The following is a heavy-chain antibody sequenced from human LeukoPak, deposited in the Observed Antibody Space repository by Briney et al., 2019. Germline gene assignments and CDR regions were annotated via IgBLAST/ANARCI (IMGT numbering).Heavy chain of an antibody. Sequence: PGGSLRLSCAASGFTFSSYEMNWVRQAPGKGLEWVSYISRSGSTIYYADSVKGRFTISRDNAKNSLYLQMNSLRAEDTAVYYCARDRWFGELSADPLGHFDYWGQGTLVTVSS. V-gene: IGHV3-48*03. CDR3: ARDRWFGELSADPLGHFDY. CDR1: GFTFSSYE. J-gene: IGHJ4*02. CDR2: ISRSGSTI. D-gene: IGHD3-10*01.